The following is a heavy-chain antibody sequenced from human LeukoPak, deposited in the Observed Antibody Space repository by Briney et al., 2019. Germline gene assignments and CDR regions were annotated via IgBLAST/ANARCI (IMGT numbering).Heavy chain of an antibody. V-gene: IGHV4-59*01. CDR1: GGSISSYY. CDR2: IYYSGST. Sequence: SETLSLTCTVSGGSISSYYWSWIRQPPGKGLEWIGYIYYSGSTNYNPSLKSRVTISVDTSKNQFSLKLSSVTAADTAVHYCARGYYYYYMDVWGKGTTVTVSS. J-gene: IGHJ6*03. CDR3: ARGYYYYYMDV.